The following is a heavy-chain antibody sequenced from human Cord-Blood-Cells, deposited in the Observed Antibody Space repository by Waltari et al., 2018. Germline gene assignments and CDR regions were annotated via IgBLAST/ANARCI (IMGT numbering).Heavy chain of an antibody. D-gene: IGHD2-15*01. CDR2: INAGNGNT. CDR1: GYTFTSYA. Sequence: QVQLVQSGAEVKKPGASVKVSCKASGYTFTSYAMTWVRQAPGQRLEWMGWINAGNGNTKYSQKFQGRVTITRDTSASTAYMELSSLRSEDTAVYYCARKPPEGDRGAFDIWGQGTMVTVSS. J-gene: IGHJ3*02. CDR3: ARKPPEGDRGAFDI. V-gene: IGHV1-3*01.